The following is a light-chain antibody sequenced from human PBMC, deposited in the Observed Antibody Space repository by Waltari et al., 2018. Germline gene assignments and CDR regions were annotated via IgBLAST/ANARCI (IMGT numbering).Light chain of an antibody. CDR3: QQRSSWPYS. Sequence: EIVLTQSPATLSWSPGEGATLCCSASQSVGRFLAWYQQKPGQAPRLLIYDASNRATGIPARFSASGSGTDFTLTLSSLEPEDFAVYYCQQRSSWPYSFGQGTKLEIK. J-gene: IGKJ2*03. CDR1: QSVGRF. CDR2: DAS. V-gene: IGKV3-11*01.